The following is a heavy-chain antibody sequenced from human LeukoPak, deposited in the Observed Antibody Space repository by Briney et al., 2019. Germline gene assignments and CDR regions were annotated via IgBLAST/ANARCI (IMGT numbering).Heavy chain of an antibody. V-gene: IGHV4-4*07. CDR2: IYTSGST. CDR1: GYSISSGYY. Sequence: SETLSLTCAVSGYSISSGYYWGWIRQPAGKGLEWIRRIYTSGSTNYNPSLKSRVTMSVDTSKNQFSLKLSSVTAADTAVYYCARVGGSYYEIWFDPWGQGTLVTVSS. CDR3: ARVGGSYYEIWFDP. D-gene: IGHD1-26*01. J-gene: IGHJ5*02.